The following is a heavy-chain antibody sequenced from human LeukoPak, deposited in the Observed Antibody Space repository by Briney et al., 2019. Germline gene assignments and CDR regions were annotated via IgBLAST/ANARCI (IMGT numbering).Heavy chain of an antibody. D-gene: IGHD1-14*01. V-gene: IGHV1-2*02. J-gene: IGHJ4*02. Sequence: ASVRVSCKASGYTFTDYYIHWVRDAPGQGLWWMGWINPNSGGTNYTQKFQGRVTMTRDTSISTAYLELNRLTSDDTAVYHCARVLARYGNLDYWGQGILVTVSP. CDR3: ARVLARYGNLDY. CDR2: INPNSGGT. CDR1: GYTFTDYY.